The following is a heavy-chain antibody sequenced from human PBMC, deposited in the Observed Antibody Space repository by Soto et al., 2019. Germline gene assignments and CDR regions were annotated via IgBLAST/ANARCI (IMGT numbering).Heavy chain of an antibody. V-gene: IGHV3-7*03. CDR3: AKGGHIDF. CDR2: IKADGSET. D-gene: IGHD3-16*01. Sequence: LRLSCAASGFSFSTYWMSWVRQVPGTGLEWVANIKADGSETYYADSVRGRFTISRDNAKTSLYLQMNSLRAEDTAVYYCAKGGHIDFCGQGTLVTVSS. CDR1: GFSFSTYW. J-gene: IGHJ4*02.